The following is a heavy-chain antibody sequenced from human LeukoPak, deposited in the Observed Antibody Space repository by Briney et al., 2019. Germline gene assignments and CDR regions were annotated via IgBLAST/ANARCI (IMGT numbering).Heavy chain of an antibody. Sequence: GGSLRLSCAASGFTFSSYAMSWVRQAPGKGLEWVSAISGSGGSTYYADSVKGRFTISRDNSKNTLYLQMNSLRAEDTAVYYCAKVGYCSSTNCYRPGLYYYYYMDVWGKGTTVTVSS. V-gene: IGHV3-23*01. CDR1: GFTFSSYA. CDR3: AKVGYCSSTNCYRPGLYYYYYMDV. D-gene: IGHD2-2*03. CDR2: ISGSGGST. J-gene: IGHJ6*03.